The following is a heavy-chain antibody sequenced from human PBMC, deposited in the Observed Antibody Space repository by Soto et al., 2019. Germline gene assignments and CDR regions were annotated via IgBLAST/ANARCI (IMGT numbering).Heavy chain of an antibody. CDR1: GFTFSSYS. D-gene: IGHD3-22*01. CDR3: AREGFDSSGYYRGLDY. J-gene: IGHJ4*02. V-gene: IGHV3-48*01. Sequence: GGSLRLSCEASGFTFSSYSMNWVRQAPGKGLQWVSFITSSGSAIYYADSAMGRFTISRDNAKNSLHLQMNSLRAEDTAVYYCAREGFDSSGYYRGLDYWGQGTLVTVSS. CDR2: ITSSGSAI.